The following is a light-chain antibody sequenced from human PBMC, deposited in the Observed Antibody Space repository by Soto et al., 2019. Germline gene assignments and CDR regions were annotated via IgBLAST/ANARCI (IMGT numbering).Light chain of an antibody. CDR2: DVY. CDR3: QQYFDWPLT. Sequence: EIVMTQSPATLSVSPGEGVTLSCRASQSIIDNLAWYQQKPGQSPRLLIYDVYSRASGIPARFSGSSSGPDYTLTISSLQSEDSAVYYCQQYFDWPLTFGRGTNVEI. V-gene: IGKV3-15*01. J-gene: IGKJ4*01. CDR1: QSIIDN.